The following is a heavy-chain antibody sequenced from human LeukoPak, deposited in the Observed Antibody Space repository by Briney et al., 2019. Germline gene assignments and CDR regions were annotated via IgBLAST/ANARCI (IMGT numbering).Heavy chain of an antibody. J-gene: IGHJ4*02. CDR2: IKQDGSQK. V-gene: IGHV3-7*01. CDR1: GFNSTSYW. Sequence: TGRSLRLSRALSGFNSTSYWMTWVRQAPGKGQEWVAIIKQDGSQKFYLGSVRGRFTISTDTAKNSLYLLMNSLRAEDTAVYYCASASLSSLLTFDNWGQGTLVTVSS. CDR3: ASASLSSLLTFDN. D-gene: IGHD2-15*01.